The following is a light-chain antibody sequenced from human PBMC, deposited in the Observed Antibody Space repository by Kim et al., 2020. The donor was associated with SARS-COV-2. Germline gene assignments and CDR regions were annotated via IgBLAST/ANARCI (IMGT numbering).Light chain of an antibody. J-gene: IGKJ5*01. Sequence: SPGERVTLSCRASQSISSNLVWYQQKPGPAPRLLISGASTRATNIPSRFSGSGSGREFTLTITTLQSEDFAIYYCQQYSDWRPITFGQGTRLEIK. CDR3: QQYSDWRPIT. CDR2: GAS. V-gene: IGKV3-15*01. CDR1: QSISSN.